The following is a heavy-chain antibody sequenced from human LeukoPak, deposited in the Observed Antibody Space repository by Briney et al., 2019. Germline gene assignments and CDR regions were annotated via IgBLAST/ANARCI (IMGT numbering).Heavy chain of an antibody. V-gene: IGHV1-3*01. Sequence: ASVKVSCKASGGTFSSYAISWVRQAPGQRLEWMGWITAGNGNTRYSQKFQGRVTIIRDTSANTAYVDLSSLRSEDTAVYYCASSRVALDYWGQGTLVTVSS. J-gene: IGHJ4*02. CDR1: GGTFSSYA. CDR2: ITAGNGNT. D-gene: IGHD6-6*01. CDR3: ASSRVALDY.